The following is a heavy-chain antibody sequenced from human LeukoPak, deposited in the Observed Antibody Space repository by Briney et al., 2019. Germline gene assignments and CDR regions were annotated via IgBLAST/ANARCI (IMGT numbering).Heavy chain of an antibody. V-gene: IGHV3-30-3*01. Sequence: GRSLRLSCAASGFTFSSYAMHWVRQAPGKGLEWVAVISYDGSNKYYADSVKGRFTIFRDNSKNTLYLQMNSLRAEDTAVYYCARAMVEMATIPWVWGQGTLVTVSS. CDR2: ISYDGSNK. CDR3: ARAMVEMATIPWV. CDR1: GFTFSSYA. J-gene: IGHJ4*02. D-gene: IGHD5-24*01.